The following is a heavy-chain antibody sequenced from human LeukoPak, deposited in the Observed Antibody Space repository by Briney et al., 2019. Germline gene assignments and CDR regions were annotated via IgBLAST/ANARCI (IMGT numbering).Heavy chain of an antibody. CDR3: AKILTGYYTRYFDY. Sequence: PGGSLRLSCAASGFTFSSYAMSWVRQAPGKGLEWVSAISGSGGSTYYADSVKGRFTISRDNSKNTLYLQMNSLRAEDTDVYYCAKILTGYYTRYFDYWGQGTLVTVSS. V-gene: IGHV3-23*01. CDR2: ISGSGGST. CDR1: GFTFSSYA. D-gene: IGHD3-9*01. J-gene: IGHJ4*02.